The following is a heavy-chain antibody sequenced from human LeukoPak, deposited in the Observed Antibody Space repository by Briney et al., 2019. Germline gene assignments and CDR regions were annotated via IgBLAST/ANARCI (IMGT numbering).Heavy chain of an antibody. CDR1: GGSFSGYY. D-gene: IGHD3-16*01. Sequence: PSETLSLTCAVYGGSFSGYYWSWIRQPPGKGLEWIGEINHSGSTNYNPSLKSRVTISVDTSKNQFSLKLSSVTAADTAVYYCARGQSGGPRGYYLDYWGQGTLVTVSS. J-gene: IGHJ4*02. V-gene: IGHV4-34*01. CDR3: ARGQSGGPRGYYLDY. CDR2: INHSGST.